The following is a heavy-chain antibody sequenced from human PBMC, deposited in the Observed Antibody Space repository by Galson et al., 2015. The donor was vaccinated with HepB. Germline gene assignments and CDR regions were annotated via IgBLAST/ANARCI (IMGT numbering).Heavy chain of an antibody. D-gene: IGHD3-3*01. V-gene: IGHV3-74*01. CDR3: VRAGEYWSGHHYPLYYKYMDV. J-gene: IGHJ6*03. CDR1: EVTFSNYW. Sequence: SLRLSCAASEVTFSNYWMHWVRQAPGKGLVWVSRINSDGSSTNYADSVKGRFTISRDNAKNTLYLQMNSLRAEDTGVYYCVRAGEYWSGHHYPLYYKYMDVWGKGTTVTVSS. CDR2: INSDGSST.